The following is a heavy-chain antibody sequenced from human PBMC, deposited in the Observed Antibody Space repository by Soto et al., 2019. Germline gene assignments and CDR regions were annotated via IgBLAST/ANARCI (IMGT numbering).Heavy chain of an antibody. CDR1: GGSLSGYY. Sequence: QVQLQQWGAGLLKPSETLSLNCAVNGGSLSGYYWSWIRQPPGKGLEWIGEIKDGGRTNYSPSLKSQAPISSDTSITQFSLRLYSVTAADTGVYYCARGQEGVVATHWDQGTLVTVSS. D-gene: IGHD5-12*01. J-gene: IGHJ4*02. CDR2: IKDGGRT. V-gene: IGHV4-34*01. CDR3: ARGQEGVVATH.